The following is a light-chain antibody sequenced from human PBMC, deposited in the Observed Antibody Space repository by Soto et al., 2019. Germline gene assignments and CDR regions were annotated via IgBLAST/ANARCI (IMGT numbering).Light chain of an antibody. J-gene: IGKJ3*01. CDR2: NTS. V-gene: IGKV3-20*01. CDR1: QSINSKS. CDR3: QHYGGSFI. Sequence: EIVLTQSPGTLSLSPGEGATVSCRVSQSINSKSLVWYQRKFGQAPRLLIYNTSSRATGIPDRFSGSGSGTDFTLSISRLEPEDFAVYYCQHYGGSFIFGTGTKADIK.